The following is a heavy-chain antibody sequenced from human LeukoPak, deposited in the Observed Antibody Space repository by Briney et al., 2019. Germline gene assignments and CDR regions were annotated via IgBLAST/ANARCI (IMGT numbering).Heavy chain of an antibody. V-gene: IGHV3-30-3*01. CDR2: ISYDGSNK. J-gene: IGHJ6*02. D-gene: IGHD2-2*01. CDR1: GFTFSSYA. CDR3: ASSDGDIVVVPAAIQGHYYYGMDV. Sequence: GRSLRLSCAASGFTFSSYAMHWVRQAPGKGLEWVAVISYDGSNKYYADSVKGRFTISRDNSKNTLYLQMNSLRAEDTTVYYCASSDGDIVVVPAAIQGHYYYGMDVWGQGTTVTVSS.